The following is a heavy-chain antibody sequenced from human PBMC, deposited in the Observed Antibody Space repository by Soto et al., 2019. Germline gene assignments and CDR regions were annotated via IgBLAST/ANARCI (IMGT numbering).Heavy chain of an antibody. J-gene: IGHJ3*02. CDR2: IKQDGSEK. D-gene: IGHD3-10*01. V-gene: IGHV3-7*03. Sequence: GGSLRLSCAASGFTFSSYWMSWVRQAPGKGLEWVASIKQDGSEKYYVDSVKGRFTISRDNAKNSLYLQMNSLGAEATAVYYCARDRGATDAFDIWGQGTMVTVSS. CDR3: ARDRGATDAFDI. CDR1: GFTFSSYW.